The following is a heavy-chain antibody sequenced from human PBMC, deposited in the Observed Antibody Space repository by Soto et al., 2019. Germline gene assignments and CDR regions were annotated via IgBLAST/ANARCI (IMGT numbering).Heavy chain of an antibody. CDR1: GFTFSDYY. D-gene: IGHD3-3*01. CDR2: ISSSSSYT. J-gene: IGHJ5*02. CDR3: ARDFTIFGVARFDP. Sequence: GGSLRLSCAASGFTFSDYYMSWIRQAPGKGLEWVSYISSSSSYTNYADSVKGRFTISRDNAKNSLYLQMNSLRAEDTAVYYCARDFTIFGVARFDPWGQGTLVTVSS. V-gene: IGHV3-11*06.